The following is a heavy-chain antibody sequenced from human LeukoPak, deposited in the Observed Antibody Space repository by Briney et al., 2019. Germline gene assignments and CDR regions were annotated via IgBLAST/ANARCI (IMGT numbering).Heavy chain of an antibody. J-gene: IGHJ4*02. CDR3: ARDKNPGIAAD. Sequence: PGRSLRLSCAASGFTFSSYAMSWVRQAPGKGLEWFSVIYSGGSAFYADSVKGRFTISRDNSKNTLYLQMNSLRAEDTAVYYCARDKNPGIAADWGQGTLVTVSS. V-gene: IGHV3-53*01. CDR1: GFTFSSYA. CDR2: IYSGGSA. D-gene: IGHD6-25*01.